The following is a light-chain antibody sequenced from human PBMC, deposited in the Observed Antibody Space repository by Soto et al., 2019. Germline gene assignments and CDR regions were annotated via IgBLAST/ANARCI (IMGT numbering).Light chain of an antibody. CDR3: QQYGSSPPIT. CDR1: QSVSRNY. Sequence: EIVLTQSPGTLSLSPGERATLSCRASQSVSRNYLAWYQQKPGQAPRVLIYGASSRFTGIPDRFSGSGSGTDFTLTISRLEPEDFAVYYCQQYGSSPPITFGQGTRLEMK. J-gene: IGKJ5*01. CDR2: GAS. V-gene: IGKV3-20*01.